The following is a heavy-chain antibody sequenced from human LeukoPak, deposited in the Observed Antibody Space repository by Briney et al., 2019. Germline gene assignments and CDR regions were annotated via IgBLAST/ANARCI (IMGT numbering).Heavy chain of an antibody. Sequence: GGSLRLSCAASGFTFRSYGMSWVRQAPGKGLEWVSAIRGSGGSTYYADSVKGRFTISRDNAKSSLYLQMNSLRAEDTAVYYCARGGYDYYDSSGYYGLFDYWGQGTLVTVSS. V-gene: IGHV3-23*01. CDR3: ARGGYDYYDSSGYYGLFDY. D-gene: IGHD3-22*01. CDR2: IRGSGGST. J-gene: IGHJ4*02. CDR1: GFTFRSYG.